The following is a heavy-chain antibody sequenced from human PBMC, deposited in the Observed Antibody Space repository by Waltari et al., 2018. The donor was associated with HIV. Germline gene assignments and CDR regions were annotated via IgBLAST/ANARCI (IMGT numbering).Heavy chain of an antibody. Sequence: QVQLQESGPGLVKPPEPLSPTCTVYGGSISTSSSSCNRQPPGKGLEWVGYIYDSGSTNYNPSLKSRVTISVDTSKNQFSLELSSVTAADTAVYYCARDKRDGGNHRAYFDYWGQGSLVTVSS. D-gene: IGHD2-15*01. CDR3: ARDKRDGGNHRAYFDY. CDR2: IYDSGST. CDR1: GGSISTSS. V-gene: IGHV4-59*01. J-gene: IGHJ4*02.